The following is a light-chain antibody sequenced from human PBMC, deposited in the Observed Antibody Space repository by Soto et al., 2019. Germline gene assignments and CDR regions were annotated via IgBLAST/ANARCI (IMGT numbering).Light chain of an antibody. CDR2: EVS. CDR3: GSYTSSSTAV. J-gene: IGLJ2*01. CDR1: STDVGGYNA. V-gene: IGLV2-14*01. Sequence: QSVLTQPAAVSGSPGQSITISCTGTSTDVGGYNAVSWYQQHPGKAPKLMIYEVSNRPSGVSNRFSGSKSGNTASLTISGLQAEDEADYFCGSYTSSSTAVFGGGTQLTVL.